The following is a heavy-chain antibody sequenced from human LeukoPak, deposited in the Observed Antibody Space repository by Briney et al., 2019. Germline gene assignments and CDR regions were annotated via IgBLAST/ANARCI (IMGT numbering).Heavy chain of an antibody. CDR1: GGSFSGYY. D-gene: IGHD3-22*01. CDR3: ARHYYDSSGYYPENFQH. J-gene: IGHJ1*01. V-gene: IGHV4-34*01. Sequence: SGTLSLTCAVYGGSFSGYYWSWIRQPPGKGLEWIGEINHSGSTNYNPSLKSRVTISVDTSKNQFSLKLSSVTAADTAVYYCARHYYDSSGYYPENFQHWGQGTLVTVSS. CDR2: INHSGST.